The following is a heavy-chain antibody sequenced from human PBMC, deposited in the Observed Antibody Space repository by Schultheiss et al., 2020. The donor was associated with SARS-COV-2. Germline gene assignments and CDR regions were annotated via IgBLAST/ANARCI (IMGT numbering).Heavy chain of an antibody. CDR2: IYYSGST. D-gene: IGHD6-19*01. V-gene: IGHV4-4*07. CDR3: ARDLSYSSGHDRDY. Sequence: LSCTVSGGSISSYYWSWIRQPAGKGLEWIGRIYYSGSTNYNPSLKSRVTISVDTSKNQFSLKLSSVTAADTAIYYCARDLSYSSGHDRDYWGQGTLVTVSS. CDR1: GGSISSYY. J-gene: IGHJ4*02.